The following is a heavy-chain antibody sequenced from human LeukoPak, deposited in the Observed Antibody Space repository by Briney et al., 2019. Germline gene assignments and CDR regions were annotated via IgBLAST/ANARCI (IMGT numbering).Heavy chain of an antibody. V-gene: IGHV4-39*07. Sequence: PSETLSLTCTVSGGSISSSSYYWGWIRQPPGKGLEWIGSIYHSGSIYYNPSLKSRVTISVDTSKNQFSLKLSSVTAADTAVYYCARDLSGSIDYWGQGTLVTVSS. D-gene: IGHD1-26*01. CDR3: ARDLSGSIDY. CDR2: IYHSGSI. CDR1: GGSISSSSYY. J-gene: IGHJ4*02.